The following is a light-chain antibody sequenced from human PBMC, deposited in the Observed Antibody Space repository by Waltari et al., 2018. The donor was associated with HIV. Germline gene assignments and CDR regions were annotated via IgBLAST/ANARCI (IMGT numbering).Light chain of an antibody. CDR2: RNN. Sequence: QSVVTQPPSASGTPGQRVIMSCSGGSSNIGSNHVHWYQQLPGTAPKLLISRNNQRPSGVPDRFSGFKSGTSASLAVSGLRSEDEAEYYCAAWDDSLSGVVFGGGTKLTVL. CDR1: SSNIGSNH. J-gene: IGLJ2*01. V-gene: IGLV1-47*01. CDR3: AAWDDSLSGVV.